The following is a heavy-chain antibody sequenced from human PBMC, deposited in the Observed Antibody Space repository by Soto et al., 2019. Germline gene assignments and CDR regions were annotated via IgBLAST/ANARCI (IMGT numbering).Heavy chain of an antibody. CDR1: GYTFTSYP. V-gene: IGHV1-3*01. CDR3: SREVRTISGVVLLDY. CDR2: INAGNGNT. Sequence: QVQFVQSGAEVKKPGASVKVYCRASGYTFTSYPLHWVRQAPGQRFEWMGWINAGNGNTRFSPKFQDRVIMTRDTSASTIHMELSSLRSEDTAVYYCSREVRTISGVVLLDYWGQGTLVTVSS. J-gene: IGHJ4*02. D-gene: IGHD3-3*01.